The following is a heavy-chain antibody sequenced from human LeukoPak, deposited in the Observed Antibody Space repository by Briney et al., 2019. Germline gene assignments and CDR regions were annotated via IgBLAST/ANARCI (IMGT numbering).Heavy chain of an antibody. CDR1: GFAFSSYA. Sequence: PGGSLRLSCTASGFAFSSYAMHWVRQAPGKGLEWVAVISYDGSNKYYADSVKGRFTISRDNSKNTLYLQMNSLRAEDTAVYYCASKGLPYDYWGQGTLVTVSS. CDR3: ASKGLPYDY. V-gene: IGHV3-30-3*01. J-gene: IGHJ4*02. CDR2: ISYDGSNK.